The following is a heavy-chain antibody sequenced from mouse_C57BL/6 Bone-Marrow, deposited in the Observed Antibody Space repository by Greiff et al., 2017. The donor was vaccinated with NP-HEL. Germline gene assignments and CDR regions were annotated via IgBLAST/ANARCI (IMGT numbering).Heavy chain of an antibody. CDR2: IDPENGDT. V-gene: IGHV14-4*01. CDR1: GFNIKDDY. D-gene: IGHD2-2*01. Sequence: ESGAELVRPGASVKLSCTASGFNIKDDYMHWVKQRPEQGLEWIGWIDPENGDTEYASKFQGKATITADTSSNTAYLQLSSLTSEDTAVYYCTTSTMVTTTYYFDYWGQGTTLTVSS. CDR3: TTSTMVTTTYYFDY. J-gene: IGHJ2*01.